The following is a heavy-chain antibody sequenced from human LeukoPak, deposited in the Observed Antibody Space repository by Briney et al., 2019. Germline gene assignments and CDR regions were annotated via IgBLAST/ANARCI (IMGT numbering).Heavy chain of an antibody. Sequence: QPGGSLRLSCAASGLTFSNYAMHWVRQAPGKGLEWVAVISYDGSNKYNADSVKGRFTISRDNSKNTLYLQMNSLRAEDTAVYYWAKDGGYCSSTWGLCDYGMDVWGQGTTVTVSS. CDR3: AKDGGYCSSTWGLCDYGMDV. J-gene: IGHJ6*02. CDR2: ISYDGSNK. V-gene: IGHV3-30*18. D-gene: IGHD2-2*01. CDR1: GLTFSNYA.